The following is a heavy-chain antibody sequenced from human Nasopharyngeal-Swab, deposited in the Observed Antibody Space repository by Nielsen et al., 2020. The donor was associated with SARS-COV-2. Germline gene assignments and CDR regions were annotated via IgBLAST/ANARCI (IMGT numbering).Heavy chain of an antibody. D-gene: IGHD3-22*01. CDR2: ISAYNGNT. V-gene: IGHV1-18*01. CDR1: GYTSTSYG. Sequence: ASVKVSCKASGYTSTSYGISWVRQAPGQGPEWMGWISAYNGNTNYAQKLQGRVTMTTDTSTSTAYMELRSLRSDDTAVYYCARDFRPYYYDSSGYPFDYWGQGTLVTVSS. J-gene: IGHJ4*02. CDR3: ARDFRPYYYDSSGYPFDY.